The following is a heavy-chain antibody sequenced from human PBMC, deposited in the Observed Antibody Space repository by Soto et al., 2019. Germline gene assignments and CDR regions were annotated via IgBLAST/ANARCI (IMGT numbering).Heavy chain of an antibody. Sequence: ASVEVSCKGSGYTFTGYYMHWVLQAPGQGLEWMGWINPNSGGTNYAQKFQGRVTMTRDTSISTAYMELSRLRSDDTAVYYCARVSIRYCSSTSCYPGYWGQGTLVTVSS. CDR1: GYTFTGYY. CDR2: INPNSGGT. V-gene: IGHV1-2*02. D-gene: IGHD2-2*01. CDR3: ARVSIRYCSSTSCYPGY. J-gene: IGHJ4*02.